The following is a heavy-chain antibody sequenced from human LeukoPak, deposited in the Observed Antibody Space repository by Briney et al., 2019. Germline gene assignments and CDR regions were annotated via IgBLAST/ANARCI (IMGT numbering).Heavy chain of an antibody. Sequence: QPGGSLRLSCAASGFTFTTYSVTWVRQAPGKGLEWVSTINPGGITTYYADSVKGRFTTSRDNSKNTVSLQMDSLRADDTAVYYCAKDRAGTPWADWGQGTLVTVSS. J-gene: IGHJ4*02. D-gene: IGHD1-1*01. CDR3: AKDRAGTPWAD. V-gene: IGHV3-23*01. CDR2: INPGGITT. CDR1: GFTFTTYS.